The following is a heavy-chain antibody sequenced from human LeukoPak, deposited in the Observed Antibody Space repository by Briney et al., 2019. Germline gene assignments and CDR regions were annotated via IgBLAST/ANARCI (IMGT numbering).Heavy chain of an antibody. D-gene: IGHD5-18*01. CDR2: FDPEDGET. CDR3: ATVVLAVDTAMDLFVFDY. V-gene: IGHV1-24*01. CDR1: GYTLTELS. J-gene: IGHJ4*02. Sequence: ASVKVSCKVSGYTLTELSMHWVRQAPGKGLEWMGGFDPEDGETIYAQKFQGRVTMTEDTSIDTAYMELSSLRSEDTAVYYCATVVLAVDTAMDLFVFDYWGQGTLVTVSS.